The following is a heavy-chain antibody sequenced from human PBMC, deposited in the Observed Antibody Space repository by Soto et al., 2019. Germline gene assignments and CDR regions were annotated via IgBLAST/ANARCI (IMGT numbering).Heavy chain of an antibody. Sequence: GGSLRLSCTASGFTFGDYAMSWFRQAPGKGLEWVGFIRSKAYGGTTEYAASVKGRFTISRDDSKSIAYLQMNSLKTEDTAVYYCTRRSLSIAADLGAFDIWGQGTMVTVSS. V-gene: IGHV3-49*03. CDR1: GFTFGDYA. CDR3: TRRSLSIAADLGAFDI. J-gene: IGHJ3*02. D-gene: IGHD6-13*01. CDR2: IRSKAYGGTT.